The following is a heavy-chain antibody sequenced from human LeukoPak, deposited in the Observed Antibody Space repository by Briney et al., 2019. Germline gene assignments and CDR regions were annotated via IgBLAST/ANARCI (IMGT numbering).Heavy chain of an antibody. CDR1: GSTFTIYY. J-gene: IGHJ5*02. CDR2: INPKSGGT. V-gene: IGHV1-2*02. D-gene: IGHD3-10*01. Sequence: ASVTVSCKASGSTFTIYYMHYVRKAPGQRLERMRWINPKSGGTNYAQKFQSSITMTRDTSIITAYMEQSRLRSEDTAVYDCARDPLENYYGSDSNWFDPWGQGTLVTVSS. CDR3: ARDPLENYYGSDSNWFDP.